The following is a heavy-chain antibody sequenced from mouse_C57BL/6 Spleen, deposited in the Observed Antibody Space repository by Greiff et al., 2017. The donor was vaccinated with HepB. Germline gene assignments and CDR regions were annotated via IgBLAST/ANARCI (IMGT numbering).Heavy chain of an antibody. Sequence: VQLQQPGAELVMPGASVKLSCKASGYTFTSYWMHWVKQRPGQGLEWIGEIDPSDSYTNYNQKFKGKSTLTVDKSSSTAYMQLSSLTSEDSAVYYCARGKTVVADYWGQGTTLTVSS. CDR3: ARGKTVVADY. J-gene: IGHJ2*01. CDR2: IDPSDSYT. CDR1: GYTFTSYW. D-gene: IGHD1-1*01. V-gene: IGHV1-69*01.